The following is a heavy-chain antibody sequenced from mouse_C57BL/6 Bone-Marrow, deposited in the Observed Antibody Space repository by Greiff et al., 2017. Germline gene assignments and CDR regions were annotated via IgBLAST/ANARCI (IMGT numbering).Heavy chain of an antibody. Sequence: EVQLVESGGGLVKPGGSLKLSCAASGFTFSSHAISDGGSYTYYPDNVKGRFTISRDNAKNNLYLQMSHLKSEDTAMYYCARDGYYGSSHWYFDVWGTGTTVTVSS. J-gene: IGHJ1*03. CDR3: ARDGYYGSSHWYFDV. D-gene: IGHD1-1*01. CDR1: GFTFSSHA. CDR2: SDGGSYT. V-gene: IGHV5-4*01.